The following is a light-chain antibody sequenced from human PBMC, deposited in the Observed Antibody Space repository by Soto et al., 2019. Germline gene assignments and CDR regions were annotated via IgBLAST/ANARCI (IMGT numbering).Light chain of an antibody. CDR2: GAS. CDR3: QQYNNWPLT. CDR1: QSVSSY. Sequence: EIVLTQSPATLSLSPGERATLSCRASQSVSSYLAWYRQKPGQAPRLLIYGASTRATGIPARFSGSGSGTEFTLTISSLQSEDFAVYYCQQYNNWPLTFGGGTKVDIK. V-gene: IGKV3-15*01. J-gene: IGKJ4*01.